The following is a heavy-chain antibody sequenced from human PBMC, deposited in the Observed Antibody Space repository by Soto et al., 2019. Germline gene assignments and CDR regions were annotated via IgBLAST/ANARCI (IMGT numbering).Heavy chain of an antibody. D-gene: IGHD2-15*01. V-gene: IGHV3-23*01. CDR2: VTADGGT. CDR1: GFTVSSHA. CDR3: APHVSCSGGSCQYDAFAI. J-gene: IGHJ3*02. Sequence: EVQVLESGGGLVQPGGSLRLSCEGSGFTVSSHAMTWIRQAPGKGPEWVSTVTADGGTYYADSVKGRFAMSRDTSEHTLYLQMNRLGAEDTAAYYCAPHVSCSGGSCQYDAFAIRGQGTMVTVSS.